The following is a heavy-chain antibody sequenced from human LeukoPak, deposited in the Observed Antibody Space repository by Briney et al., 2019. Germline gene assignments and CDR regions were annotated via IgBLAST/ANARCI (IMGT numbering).Heavy chain of an antibody. Sequence: GGSLRLSCAASGFTFSSYAMSWVRQAPGKGLEWVSAISGSGGSTYYADSVKGRFTISRDNSKNTLYLQMNSLRAEDTAVYYCAKDLYYYDSSGYPTGCAFVIWGQGTMVTVSS. CDR3: AKDLYYYDSSGYPTGCAFVI. J-gene: IGHJ3*02. CDR1: GFTFSSYA. D-gene: IGHD3-22*01. V-gene: IGHV3-23*01. CDR2: ISGSGGST.